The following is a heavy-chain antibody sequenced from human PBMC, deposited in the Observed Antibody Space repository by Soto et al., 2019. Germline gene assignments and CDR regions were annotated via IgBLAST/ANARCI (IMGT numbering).Heavy chain of an antibody. J-gene: IGHJ3*02. CDR2: ISGSGGST. D-gene: IGHD5-18*01. CDR1: GFTFSSYA. V-gene: IGHV3-23*01. CDR3: ANVDTAMVAGYDAFDI. Sequence: EVQLLESGGGLVQPGGSLRLSCAASGFTFSSYAMSWVRQAPGKGLEWVSAISGSGGSTYYADSVKGRFTISRDNSKNTLYLQMNSLRAEDTAVYYCANVDTAMVAGYDAFDIWGQGTMVTVSS.